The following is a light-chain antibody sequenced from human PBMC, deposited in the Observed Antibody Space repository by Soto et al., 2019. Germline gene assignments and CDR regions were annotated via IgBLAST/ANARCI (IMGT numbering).Light chain of an antibody. J-gene: IGKJ2*01. CDR2: KAS. CDR1: QSISSW. V-gene: IGKV1-5*03. Sequence: DVQMTQSPSTLSASVGDRVTITCRASQSISSWLAWYQQKPGKAPKLLIYKASSLESGVPSRFSGSGSGTEFTLTISSLQPDDFATYYCQQYNSYPYTFGQGTKLEIK. CDR3: QQYNSYPYT.